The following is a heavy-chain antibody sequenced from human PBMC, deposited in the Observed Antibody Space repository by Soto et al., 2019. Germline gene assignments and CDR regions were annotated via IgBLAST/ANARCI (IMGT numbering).Heavy chain of an antibody. CDR2: IYYSGST. V-gene: IGHV4-39*01. J-gene: IGHJ6*02. D-gene: IGHD3-10*01. Sequence: SETLSLTCTVSGGSISSSSYYWGWIRQPPGKGLEWIGSIYYSGSTYYNTSLKSRVTISVDTSKNKFSLKLSSVTAADTAVYYCARPYGSGSYGGMDVWGQGTTVTVSS. CDR3: ARPYGSGSYGGMDV. CDR1: GGSISSSSYY.